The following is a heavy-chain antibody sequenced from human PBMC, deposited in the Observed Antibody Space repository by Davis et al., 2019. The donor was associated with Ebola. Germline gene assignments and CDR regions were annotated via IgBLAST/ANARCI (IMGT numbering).Heavy chain of an antibody. CDR2: IYPGDSDT. J-gene: IGHJ5*02. D-gene: IGHD4-17*01. Sequence: GESLKISCKASGYTFTRYWIVWVRQMPGKGLEWMGIIYPGDSDTRYSPSFLGQVIISADKSISTAYLQWSSLKASDTAMYYCARHGDYGDYVPHDWFDPWGQGTLVTVSS. CDR3: ARHGDYGDYVPHDWFDP. V-gene: IGHV5-51*01. CDR1: GYTFTRYW.